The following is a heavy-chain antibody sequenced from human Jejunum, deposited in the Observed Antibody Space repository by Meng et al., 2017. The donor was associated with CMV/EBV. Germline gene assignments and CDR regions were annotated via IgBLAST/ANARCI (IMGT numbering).Heavy chain of an antibody. CDR2: TYSGGRT. Sequence: GDYYWSWIRQPPWKGLEWIGFTYSGGRTYYNPPLKSRVTISIDTSKNQFSLRLSSVTAADTAVYYCARTEDCHSTRCYTGFDPWGQGTLVTVSS. D-gene: IGHD2-2*01. J-gene: IGHJ5*02. V-gene: IGHV4-30-4*08. CDR1: GDYY. CDR3: ARTEDCHSTRCYTGFDP.